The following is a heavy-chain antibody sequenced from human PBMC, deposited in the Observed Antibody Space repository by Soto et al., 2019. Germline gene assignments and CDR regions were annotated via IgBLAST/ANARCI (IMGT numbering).Heavy chain of an antibody. D-gene: IGHD6-13*01. CDR1: GFTFSDYY. CDR2: ISSSTSHT. J-gene: IGHJ4*02. Sequence: QVQLVESGGGLVKPGGSLRLSCAVSGFTFSDYYMTWIRQAPGKGLEWVSYISSSTSHTNYAHSVKGRFTISRDNAKNSLFLEMSRLRAADTAVYYCARGRGAAADYFHFWGQGTLVTVSS. V-gene: IGHV3-11*05. CDR3: ARGRGAAADYFHF.